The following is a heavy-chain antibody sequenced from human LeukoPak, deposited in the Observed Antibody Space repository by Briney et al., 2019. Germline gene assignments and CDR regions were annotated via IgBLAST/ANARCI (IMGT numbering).Heavy chain of an antibody. J-gene: IGHJ4*02. CDR1: GGVFSGYY. CDR2: INHSGST. V-gene: IGHV4-34*01. Sequence: KPSETLSLTCAVYGGVFSGYYWSWIRQPPGKGLEWIGEINHSGSTNYNPSLKSRVTISVDTSKNQFSLKLSSVTAADTAVYYCASIAVAGKNSIFDYWGQGTLVTVSS. D-gene: IGHD6-19*01. CDR3: ASIAVAGKNSIFDY.